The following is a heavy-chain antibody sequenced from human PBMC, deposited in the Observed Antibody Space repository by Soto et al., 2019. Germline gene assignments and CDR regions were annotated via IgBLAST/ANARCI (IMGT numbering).Heavy chain of an antibody. CDR2: IYPSGST. CDR1: GGSISSSSYS. Sequence: SETLSLTCTVSGGSISSSSYSWHWIRQPPGKGLEWIGYIYPSGSTNYNPSLKSRVTISVDSSKNQFSLRLTSVTAADTAVYYCDRAPIFGVVAQYYFDYWGRGTLVTVSS. CDR3: DRAPIFGVVAQYYFDY. J-gene: IGHJ4*02. V-gene: IGHV4-30-2*01. D-gene: IGHD3-3*01.